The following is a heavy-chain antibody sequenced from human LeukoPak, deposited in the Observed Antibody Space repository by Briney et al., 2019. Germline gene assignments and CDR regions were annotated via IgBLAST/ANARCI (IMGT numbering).Heavy chain of an antibody. J-gene: IGHJ4*02. CDR3: ATVTDYYDSSGNED. CDR2: INHSGST. V-gene: IGHV4-34*01. D-gene: IGHD3-22*01. Sequence: SETLSLTCAVYGGSFSGYYWSWIRQPPGKGLEWIGEINHSGSTNYNPSLKSRVTTSVDTSKNQFSLKLSSVTAADTAAYYCATVTDYYDSSGNEDWGQGTLVTVSS. CDR1: GGSFSGYY.